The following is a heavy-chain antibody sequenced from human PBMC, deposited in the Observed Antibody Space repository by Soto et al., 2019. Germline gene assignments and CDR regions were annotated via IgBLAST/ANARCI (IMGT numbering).Heavy chain of an antibody. J-gene: IGHJ3*02. Sequence: TLSLTCTVSGGSIRRGGYYGSWIRQHPGKGLEWIGYTYYSGGTYYNPSLKSRLTISIDTSNNQFYLSLSSVTAADTAVYYCARTSDYGDAFDMWGQGTMVTVSS. CDR3: ARTSDYGDAFDM. CDR2: TYYSGGT. CDR1: GGSIRRGGYY. V-gene: IGHV4-31*03. D-gene: IGHD3-16*01.